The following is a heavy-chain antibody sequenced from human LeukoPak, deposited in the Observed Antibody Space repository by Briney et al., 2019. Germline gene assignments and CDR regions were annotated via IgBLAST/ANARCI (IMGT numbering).Heavy chain of an antibody. Sequence: PSETLSLTCTVSGGSVSSGTYYWSWIRQPPGKGLEWIGYIYSSGGTNYNPSLKSRITISVDTSKNQFSLKLSSVTAADTAVYYCARFAYCGGHCWYYFDYWGQGSLVTVSS. J-gene: IGHJ4*02. D-gene: IGHD2-21*02. CDR2: IYSSGGT. V-gene: IGHV4-61*01. CDR1: GGSVSSGTYY. CDR3: ARFAYCGGHCWYYFDY.